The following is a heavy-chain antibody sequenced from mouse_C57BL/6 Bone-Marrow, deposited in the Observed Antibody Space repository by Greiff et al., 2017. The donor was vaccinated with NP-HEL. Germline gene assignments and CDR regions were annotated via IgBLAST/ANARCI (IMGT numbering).Heavy chain of an antibody. V-gene: IGHV1-64*01. Sequence: QVQLKQPGAELVKPGASVKLSCKAPGYTFTSYWMHWVKQRPGQGLEWIGMIHPNSGSTNYNEKFKSKATLTVDKSSRTAYMQLSSLTSEDSAVYYCHLRYWYFDVWGTGTTVTVSA. J-gene: IGHJ1*03. CDR2: IHPNSGST. CDR1: GYTFTSYW. CDR3: HLRYWYFDV. D-gene: IGHD1-1*01.